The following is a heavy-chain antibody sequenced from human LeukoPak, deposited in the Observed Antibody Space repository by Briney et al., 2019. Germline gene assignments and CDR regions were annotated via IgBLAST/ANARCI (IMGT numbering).Heavy chain of an antibody. Sequence: ASVKVSCKASGYTFTSYAMHWVRQAPGQRLEWMGWINAGNGNTKYSQKFQGRVTMTRDTSISTAYMELSRLRSDDTAVYYCARFKLGYCSGGSCQPFDYWGQGTLVTVSS. D-gene: IGHD2-15*01. V-gene: IGHV1-3*01. CDR2: INAGNGNT. CDR3: ARFKLGYCSGGSCQPFDY. CDR1: GYTFTSYA. J-gene: IGHJ4*02.